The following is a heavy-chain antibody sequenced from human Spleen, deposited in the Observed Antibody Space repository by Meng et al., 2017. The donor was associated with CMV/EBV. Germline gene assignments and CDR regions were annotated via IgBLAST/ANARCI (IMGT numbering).Heavy chain of an antibody. CDR3: ARENWSRGSVGWSYDFWSGLYIYYYGMDV. CDR1: GGSFSGYY. V-gene: IGHV4-34*01. CDR2: INHSGST. J-gene: IGHJ6*02. Sequence: SETLSLTCAVYGGSFSGYYWSWIRQPPGKGLEWIGEINHSGSTNYNPSLKSRVTISVDTSKNQFSLKLSSVTAADTAVYYCARENWSRGSVGWSYDFWSGLYIYYYGMDVWGQGTTVTVSS. D-gene: IGHD3-3*01.